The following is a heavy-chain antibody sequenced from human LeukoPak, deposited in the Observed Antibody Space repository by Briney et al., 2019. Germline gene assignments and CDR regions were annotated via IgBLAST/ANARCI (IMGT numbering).Heavy chain of an antibody. CDR3: AKDPPLYYGSGSYPDAFDI. CDR1: GVTFSSYA. V-gene: IGHV3-23*01. D-gene: IGHD3-10*01. Sequence: GGTLRLSCAASGVTFSSYAMSWVRQAPGKGLEWVSAISGSGGSTYYADSVKGRFTISRDNSKNTLYLQMNSLRAEDTAVYYCAKDPPLYYGSGSYPDAFDIWGQGTMVTVSP. J-gene: IGHJ3*02. CDR2: ISGSGGST.